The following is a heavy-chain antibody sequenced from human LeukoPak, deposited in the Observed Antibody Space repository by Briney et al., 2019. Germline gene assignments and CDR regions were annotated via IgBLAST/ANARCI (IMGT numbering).Heavy chain of an antibody. CDR3: AKDPGTIFGGPYFDY. D-gene: IGHD3-3*01. CDR2: IKQDGSEK. Sequence: AGGSLRLSCAASGFTFSSYWMSWVRQAPGKGLEWVANIKQDGSEKYYVDSVKGRFTISRDNAKNSLYLQMNSLRAEDTAVYYCAKDPGTIFGGPYFDYWGQGTLVTVSS. J-gene: IGHJ4*02. V-gene: IGHV3-7*01. CDR1: GFTFSSYW.